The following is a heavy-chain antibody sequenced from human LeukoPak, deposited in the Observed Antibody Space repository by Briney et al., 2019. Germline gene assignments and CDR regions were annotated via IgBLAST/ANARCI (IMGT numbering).Heavy chain of an antibody. D-gene: IGHD3-10*01. J-gene: IGHJ5*02. CDR1: GGSISSYY. CDR2: IYTSGST. Sequence: PSETLSLTCTVSGGSISSYYWSWIRQPAGKGLEWIGRIYTSGSTNYNPSLKSRVTMSVDTSKNRFSLKLSSVTAVDTAVYYCARDLDTMVRGAIIGWCDPWGQGTLVTVSS. CDR3: ARDLDTMVRGAIIGWCDP. V-gene: IGHV4-4*07.